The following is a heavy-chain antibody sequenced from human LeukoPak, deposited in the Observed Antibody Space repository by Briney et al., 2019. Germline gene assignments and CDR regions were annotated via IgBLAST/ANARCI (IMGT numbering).Heavy chain of an antibody. Sequence: KPSETLSLTCTVSGGSISSSSYYWGWIRQPPGKGLEWIGSFYFSGSTYYNPSLKSRVTISVDTSKNQFSLKLSSVTAADTAVYYCATFRGYCSGRSCYHFDYWGEGTPVTVSS. CDR3: ATFRGYCSGRSCYHFDY. J-gene: IGHJ4*02. CDR2: FYFSGST. V-gene: IGHV4-39*01. CDR1: GGSISSSSYY. D-gene: IGHD2-15*01.